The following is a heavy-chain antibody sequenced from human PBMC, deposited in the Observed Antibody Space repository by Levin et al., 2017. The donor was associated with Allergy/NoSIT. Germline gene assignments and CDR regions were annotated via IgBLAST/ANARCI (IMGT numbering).Heavy chain of an antibody. Sequence: RSQTLSLTCTVSGDSMSNDYWIWIRQPPGRGLEWIGYISYMGRTNYNSSLKSRVSISVDTSKNQFSLKLTSVTAADSAVYYCAGVASGWHFGEHGMEVWGQGTTVTVSS. CDR1: GDSMSNDY. J-gene: IGHJ6*02. CDR2: ISYMGRT. CDR3: AGVASGWHFGEHGMEV. V-gene: IGHV4-59*01. D-gene: IGHD6-19*01.